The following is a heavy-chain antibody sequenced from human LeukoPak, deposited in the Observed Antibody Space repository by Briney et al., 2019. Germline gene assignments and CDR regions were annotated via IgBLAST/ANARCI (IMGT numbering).Heavy chain of an antibody. Sequence: GASVKVSCKASGYTFTGYYMHWVRQAPGQGLEWMGWINPNSGGTNYAQKFQGWVTITRDTSASTAYMELSSLRSEDTAVYYCARGNLRITIFGVVIPPYGMDVWGQGTTVTVSS. CDR1: GYTFTGYY. CDR3: ARGNLRITIFGVVIPPYGMDV. CDR2: INPNSGGT. D-gene: IGHD3-3*01. J-gene: IGHJ6*02. V-gene: IGHV1-2*04.